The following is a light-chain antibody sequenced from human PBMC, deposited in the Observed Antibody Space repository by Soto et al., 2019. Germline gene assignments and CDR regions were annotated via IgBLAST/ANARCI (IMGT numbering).Light chain of an antibody. CDR1: QSILSSSNNKNY. V-gene: IGKV4-1*01. CDR2: WAS. CDR3: QQYYNSPIT. Sequence: DILMTQSPASLAVSLGERATINCKSSQSILSSSNNKNYLAWYQQKPGQPPKLLISWASTRDSGVPDRFSGSGSGADFTLTISSLQAEDVAVYYCQQYYNSPITFGQGTRLEIK. J-gene: IGKJ5*01.